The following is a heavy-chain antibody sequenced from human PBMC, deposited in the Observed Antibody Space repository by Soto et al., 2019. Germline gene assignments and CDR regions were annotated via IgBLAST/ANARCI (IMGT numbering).Heavy chain of an antibody. J-gene: IGHJ6*02. CDR2: IRRKANSYTT. Sequence: EVQLVESGGGLVQPGGSLRLSCAASGLIFSDYHMDWVRQAQGKGLEWVGRIRRKANSYTTEYAASVKGRFTISRDDSKNSLYLQMNSLKSEDTAVYYCAMLGGWSGGSSGMDVWGQGTTVTVSS. V-gene: IGHV3-72*01. CDR1: GLIFSDYH. CDR3: AMLGGWSGGSSGMDV. D-gene: IGHD6-19*01.